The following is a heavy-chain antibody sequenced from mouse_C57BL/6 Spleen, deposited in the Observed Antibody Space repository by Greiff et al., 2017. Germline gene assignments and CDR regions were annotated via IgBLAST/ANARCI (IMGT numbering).Heavy chain of an antibody. Sequence: QVQLQQPGAELVKPGASVKMSCKASGYTFTSYWITWVKQRPGQGLEWIGDIYPGSGSTNYNEKFKSKTTLTVDTSASTAYMQLSSLTSEEPAAYYCSRSRIEEGYSLFAYWGQGTLVTVSA. V-gene: IGHV1-55*01. J-gene: IGHJ3*01. CDR3: SRSRIEEGYSLFAY. CDR1: GYTFTSYW. CDR2: IYPGSGST. D-gene: IGHD2-3*01.